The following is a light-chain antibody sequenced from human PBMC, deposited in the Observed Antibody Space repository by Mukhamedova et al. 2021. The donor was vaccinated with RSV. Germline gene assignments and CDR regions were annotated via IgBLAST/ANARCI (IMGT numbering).Light chain of an antibody. CDR2: AAS. V-gene: IGKV1-9*01. CDR1: QGISSY. CDR3: QQLNSYPIT. Sequence: SQGISSYLAWYQQKPGKAPKPLIYAASTLQSGVPSRFSGSGSGTESTLTISSLQPEDFATYYCQQLNSYPITFGQGTRLEIK. J-gene: IGKJ5*01.